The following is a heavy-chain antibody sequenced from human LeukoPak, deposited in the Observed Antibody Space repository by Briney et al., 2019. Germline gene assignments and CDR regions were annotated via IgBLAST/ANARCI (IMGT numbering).Heavy chain of an antibody. Sequence: ASVKVSCKASGYTFTSYGISWVRQAPGQGLEWMGWISAYNGNTNYAQKLQGRVTMTTDASTSTAYMELRSLRSDDTAVYYCARDEGGTVSPLYMDVWGKGTTVTVSS. D-gene: IGHD1-26*01. CDR3: ARDEGGTVSPLYMDV. J-gene: IGHJ6*03. CDR2: ISAYNGNT. V-gene: IGHV1-18*01. CDR1: GYTFTSYG.